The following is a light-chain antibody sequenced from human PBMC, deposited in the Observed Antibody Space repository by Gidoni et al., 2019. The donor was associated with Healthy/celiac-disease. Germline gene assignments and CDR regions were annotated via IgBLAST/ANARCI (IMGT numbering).Light chain of an antibody. CDR3: CSYAGDSTYVV. V-gene: IGLV2-23*02. CDR1: SSDVGSYNL. CDR2: EVS. J-gene: IGLJ2*01. Sequence: QSALTQPASVSGSPGQSITISCTGTSSDVGSYNLVSWYQQHPGKAPKVMIYEVSQRPSGVSNRFSGSKSGNTASLTISGLQAEDEADYYCCSYAGDSTYVVFGGGTKLTVL.